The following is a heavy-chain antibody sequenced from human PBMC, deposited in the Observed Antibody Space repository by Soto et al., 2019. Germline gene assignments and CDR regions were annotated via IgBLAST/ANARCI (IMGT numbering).Heavy chain of an antibody. D-gene: IGHD3-22*01. CDR3: ARDGYYYDSSGYYVYLDY. V-gene: IGHV3-21*01. CDR1: GFTFSSYS. J-gene: IGHJ4*02. CDR2: ISSSSSTI. Sequence: EVQLVESGGGLVKPGGSLRLSCAASGFTFSSYSMNWVRQAPGKGLEWVSSISSSSSTIYYADSVKGRFTISRDNAKNSLYLQMNSLRDEDTAVYYCARDGYYYDSSGYYVYLDYWGQGTLVTVSS.